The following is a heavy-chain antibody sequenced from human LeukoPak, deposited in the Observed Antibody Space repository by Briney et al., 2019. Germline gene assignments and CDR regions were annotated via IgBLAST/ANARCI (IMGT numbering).Heavy chain of an antibody. J-gene: IGHJ4*02. D-gene: IGHD5-24*01. CDR3: ARGRRDGYNYYFDY. CDR1: GGSFSGYY. CDR2: IYYSGST. Sequence: MPSETLSLTCAVYGGSFSGYYWSWIRQPPGRGLEWIGYIYYSGSTNYNPSLKSRVTISVDTSKNQFSLKLSSVTAADTAVYYCARGRRDGYNYYFDYWGQGTLVTVSS. V-gene: IGHV4-59*01.